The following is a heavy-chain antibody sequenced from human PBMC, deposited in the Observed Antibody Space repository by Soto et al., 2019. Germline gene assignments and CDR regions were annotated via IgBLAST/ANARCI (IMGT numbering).Heavy chain of an antibody. CDR1: GGSITTSNW. CDR2: IYHGGNT. Sequence: QVQLQESGPGLLEPSGTLSLTCEVSGGSITTSNWWSWVRQSPGGGLEWIAEIYHGGNTNYSPSLRSRLTISVDKSKNQFSLKMTSVTAADTAVYYCARDAGGYLDYWGQGTLVTVSS. V-gene: IGHV4-4*02. CDR3: ARDAGGYLDY. D-gene: IGHD2-15*01. J-gene: IGHJ4*02.